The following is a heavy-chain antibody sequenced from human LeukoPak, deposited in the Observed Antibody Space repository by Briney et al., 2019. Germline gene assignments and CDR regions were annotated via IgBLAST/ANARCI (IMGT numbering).Heavy chain of an antibody. CDR3: ARLSQTPDYYGGGGYYFLGY. Sequence: ASVKVSCKASRYTFTSYDINWVRQAPGQGLEWMGWMNPNTGNTGYAQKFQGRVTMTRDTSINTAYLELRSLRSDDTAIYYCARLSQTPDYYGGGGYYFLGYWGQGTLVTVSS. CDR1: RYTFTSYD. D-gene: IGHD3-22*01. J-gene: IGHJ4*02. V-gene: IGHV1-8*01. CDR2: MNPNTGNT.